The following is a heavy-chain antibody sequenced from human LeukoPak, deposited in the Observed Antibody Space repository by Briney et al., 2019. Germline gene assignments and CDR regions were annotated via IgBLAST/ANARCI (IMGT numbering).Heavy chain of an antibody. V-gene: IGHV4-59*01. J-gene: IGHJ4*02. CDR1: GGSISNNY. Sequence: PSETLSLTCTVSGGSISNNYWSWFRQLPGKGLERIGYIYYSGSTNYNPSLKSRVTISVDTSKSQFSLKLSSVTAADTAVYYCASHKGFWGQGTLVTVSS. CDR2: IYYSGST. CDR3: ASHKGF.